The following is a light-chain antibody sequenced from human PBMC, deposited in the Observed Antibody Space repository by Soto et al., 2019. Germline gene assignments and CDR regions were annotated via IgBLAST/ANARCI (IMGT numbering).Light chain of an antibody. CDR1: FNDVGGYNY. CDR3: SSYVGNNNLV. CDR2: EVY. V-gene: IGLV2-8*01. J-gene: IGLJ3*02. Sequence: QSALTQPPSASGSPGQSVTISCTGTFNDVGGYNYVSWYQQHPGKAPKVIIYEVYKRPSGVPDRFSGSKSGKTASLPVSGLQADDEADYYCSSYVGNNNLVFGGGTKLTVL.